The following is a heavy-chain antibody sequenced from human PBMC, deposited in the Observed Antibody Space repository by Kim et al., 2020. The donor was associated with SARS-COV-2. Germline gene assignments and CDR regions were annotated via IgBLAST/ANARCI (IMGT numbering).Heavy chain of an antibody. CDR2: SIHRTST. J-gene: IGHJ5*02. Sequence: PGKGLESTRKSIHRTSTNYNPTLESQVTRSVDTSKNQFYLRLSAVAAADTAVYYCARLGGNTQMGYNWFDPWGQGTLVTVSS. D-gene: IGHD1-26*01. V-gene: IGHV4-34*12. CDR3: ARLGGNTQMGYNWFDP.